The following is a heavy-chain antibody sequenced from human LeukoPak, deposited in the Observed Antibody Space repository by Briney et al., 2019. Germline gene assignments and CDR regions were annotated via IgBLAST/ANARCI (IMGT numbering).Heavy chain of an antibody. CDR1: GFTFSSYG. CDR3: VKGVYDSSGYPDY. Sequence: GGSLRLSCAASGFTFSSYGMHWVRQAPGKGLEWVANIKQDGSEKYYVDSVKGRFTISRDNAKNSLYLQMNSLRAEDTALYFCVKGVYDSSGYPDYWGQGTLITVSS. J-gene: IGHJ4*02. V-gene: IGHV3-7*03. CDR2: IKQDGSEK. D-gene: IGHD3-22*01.